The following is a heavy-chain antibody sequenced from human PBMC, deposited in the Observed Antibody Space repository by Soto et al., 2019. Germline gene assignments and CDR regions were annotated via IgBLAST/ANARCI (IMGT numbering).Heavy chain of an antibody. J-gene: IGHJ6*02. Sequence: GGSLRLSCVASVFSVESDYMTCVRQAPGKGLEWVSVIYTTSLAYYADSVKGRFTISRDNSKNTLFLQMNGLRPEDTAVYYCARDSSLPRHGLHVWGQGTTVTLSS. CDR2: IYTTSLA. D-gene: IGHD2-15*01. CDR1: VFSVESDY. CDR3: ARDSSLPRHGLHV. V-gene: IGHV3-53*01.